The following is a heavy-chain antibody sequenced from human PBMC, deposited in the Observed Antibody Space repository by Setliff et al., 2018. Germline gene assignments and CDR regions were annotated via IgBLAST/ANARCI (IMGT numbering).Heavy chain of an antibody. D-gene: IGHD2-15*01. CDR2: MSLDETNK. J-gene: IGHJ4*02. Sequence: GGSLRLSCAASGFTFTNYIIHWVRQAPGKGLEWVAVMSLDETNKYYADSVRGRFTISRDISKNTLYLQMNSLRPEDTAVYYCASSSGGNYEAYFDYWGQGTLVTVSS. CDR1: GFTFTNYI. CDR3: ASSSGGNYEAYFDY. V-gene: IGHV3-30-3*01.